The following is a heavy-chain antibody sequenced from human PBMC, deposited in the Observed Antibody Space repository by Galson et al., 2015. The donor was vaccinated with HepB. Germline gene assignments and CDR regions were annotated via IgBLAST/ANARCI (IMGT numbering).Heavy chain of an antibody. CDR1: GFVFSNYD. D-gene: IGHD3-16*01. J-gene: IGHJ4*02. CDR3: PKDWGQRRFAYFGY. Sequence: SLRLSCAASGFVFSNYDMHWVRQAPGKGLEWVSADSRSGSSTYYADSVKGRFTISRDNSNNTVSLNMSSLRVEDTDFYFSPKDWGQRRFAYFGYWGQGVLVPVST. CDR2: DSRSGSST. V-gene: IGHV3-23*01.